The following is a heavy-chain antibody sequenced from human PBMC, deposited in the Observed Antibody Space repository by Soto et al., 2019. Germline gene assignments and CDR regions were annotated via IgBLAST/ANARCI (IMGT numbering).Heavy chain of an antibody. D-gene: IGHD3-9*01. J-gene: IGHJ6*02. V-gene: IGHV3-9*01. CDR3: AKDNNQRTSLPKIVTGYYYYCMDV. Sequence: GGSLRLSCAASGFTFDDYAMNWVRQAPGKGLEWVSGISWNRGSIGYADSVKGRFTISRDNAKNSLYLQMNSLRAEDTALYYCAKDNNQRTSLPKIVTGYYYYCMDVWGQGTTVTVSS. CDR2: ISWNRGSI. CDR1: GFTFDDYA.